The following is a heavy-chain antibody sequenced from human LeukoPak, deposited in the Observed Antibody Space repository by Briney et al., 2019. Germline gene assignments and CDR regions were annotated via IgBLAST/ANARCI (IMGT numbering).Heavy chain of an antibody. CDR2: ISGSGGST. V-gene: IGHV3-23*01. Sequence: GGSLRLSCAASGFTFSSYAMSWVRQAPGKGLEWVSAISGSGGSTYYADSVKGRFTISRDNSKNTLYLQMNSLRAEDTAVYYCAKAGYSGSYFLYDYWGQGTLVTVSS. CDR1: GFTFSSYA. D-gene: IGHD1-26*01. J-gene: IGHJ4*02. CDR3: AKAGYSGSYFLYDY.